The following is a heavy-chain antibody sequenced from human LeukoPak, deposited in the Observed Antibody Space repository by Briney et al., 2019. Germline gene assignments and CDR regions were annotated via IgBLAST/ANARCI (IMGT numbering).Heavy chain of an antibody. Sequence: GGSLRLSCAASGFTFSSYSMAWVRQAPGKGLEWVSYISIRSSTIYYADSVKGRFTISRDNSKNTLYLQMNSLRAEDTAVYYCAKDPHYYGSGSYYKAVDYWGQGTLVTVSS. CDR1: GFTFSSYS. CDR3: AKDPHYYGSGSYYKAVDY. V-gene: IGHV3-48*01. CDR2: ISIRSSTI. J-gene: IGHJ4*02. D-gene: IGHD3-10*01.